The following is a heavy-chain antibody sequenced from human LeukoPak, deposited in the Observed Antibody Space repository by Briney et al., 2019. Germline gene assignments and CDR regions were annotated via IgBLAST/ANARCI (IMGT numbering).Heavy chain of an antibody. V-gene: IGHV3-30*02. CDR2: IRSGGSK. J-gene: IGHJ4*02. Sequence: GGSLRLSCAASGFTFSSYGMHWIRQAPGKGLEWVALIRSGGSKFYADSVKGRFTISRDNSKNTVFLQMNSLRPEDTAVYYCATDRDDYGNDWWGQGTLVTVSS. CDR1: GFTFSSYG. D-gene: IGHD4-17*01. CDR3: ATDRDDYGNDW.